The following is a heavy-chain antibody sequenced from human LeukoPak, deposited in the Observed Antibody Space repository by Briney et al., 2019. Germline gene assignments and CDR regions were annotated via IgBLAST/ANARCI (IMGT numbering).Heavy chain of an antibody. Sequence: SETLSLTCTVSVGSISSSSYYWGWSRQPPGEGLGWIGSIYYSGSTYYNPSLKSRVTISVDTSKNQFYLTLSSVTAADTAVYYCARIDTMVRGEDAFDIWGQGTMVTVSS. J-gene: IGHJ3*02. D-gene: IGHD3-10*01. CDR2: IYYSGST. V-gene: IGHV4-39*01. CDR1: VGSISSSSYY. CDR3: ARIDTMVRGEDAFDI.